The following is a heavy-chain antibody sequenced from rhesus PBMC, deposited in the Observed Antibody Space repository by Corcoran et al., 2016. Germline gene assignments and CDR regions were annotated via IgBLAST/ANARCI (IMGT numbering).Heavy chain of an antibody. CDR2: MDPGDSDT. CDR1: GYSFTNYW. Sequence: EVQLVQSGAEVKRPGESLKISCKTPGYSFTNYWITWVRQLPGKGPEWMGAMDPGDSDTRYSPSFQGQVTISADKSISTAYLQWTSLKASDSATYYCAKTSGNWNFDCWGQGVLVTVSS. J-gene: IGHJ4*01. CDR3: AKTSGNWNFDC. V-gene: IGHV5-2*01. D-gene: IGHD6-25*01.